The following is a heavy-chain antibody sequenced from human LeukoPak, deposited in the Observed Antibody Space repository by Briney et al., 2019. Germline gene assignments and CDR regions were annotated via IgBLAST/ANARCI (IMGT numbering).Heavy chain of an antibody. CDR3: GRTPLVVVTKGAFDL. Sequence: PSETLSLTCTVSGGSFSSGSYYWSWLRRPPGKGLEWIGYIHYTGTTNYNPSLKRRLTISVDTSKNQFSLKLSSVTAADTAVYYCGRTPLVVVTKGAFDLWGQGTMVTVSS. CDR2: IHYTGTT. V-gene: IGHV4-61*01. J-gene: IGHJ3*01. D-gene: IGHD3-22*01. CDR1: GGSFSSGSYY.